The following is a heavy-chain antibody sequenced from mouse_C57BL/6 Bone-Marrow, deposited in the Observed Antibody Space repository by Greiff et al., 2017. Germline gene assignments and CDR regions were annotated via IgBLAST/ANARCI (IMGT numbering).Heavy chain of an antibody. CDR1: GYSITSGYF. J-gene: IGHJ2*01. CDR2: ITYNGSN. CDR3: ASGYYVLPFDY. V-gene: IGHV3-6*01. Sequence: EVKLVESGPGLVKPSPSLSLTCSVTGYSITSGYFWNWNRQFPGNKLECMGYITYNGSNNYNPSLKNQISFHRDTSKNQLFLQLNSVTTEDTATYYCASGYYVLPFDYWGQGTTLTVSS. D-gene: IGHD2-3*01.